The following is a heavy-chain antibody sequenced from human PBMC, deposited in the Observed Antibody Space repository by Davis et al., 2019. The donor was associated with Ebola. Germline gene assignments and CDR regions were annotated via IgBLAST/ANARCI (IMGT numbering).Heavy chain of an antibody. CDR3: ACGSCYYYGMDV. V-gene: IGHV3-23*01. D-gene: IGHD2-15*01. CDR1: VITFSSYA. CDR2: ISGSGGST. Sequence: GESLKISCADSVITFSSYAMTWVRQAPGKGLEWVSAISGSGGSTYYADSVKGRFTISRDNSKNTLYLQMNSLRAEDTAVYYCACGSCYYYGMDVWGKGTTVTVSS. J-gene: IGHJ6*04.